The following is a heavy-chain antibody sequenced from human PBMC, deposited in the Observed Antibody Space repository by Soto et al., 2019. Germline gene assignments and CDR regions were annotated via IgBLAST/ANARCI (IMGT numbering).Heavy chain of an antibody. V-gene: IGHV1-18*01. D-gene: IGHD4-17*01. CDR3: ARAGATVPLYFDY. Sequence: GASVKVSFKASGYPFSIFGISWVRQAPGQGLEWMGWISNNNRNTNYAQKFQGRVTMTTDTSTSTAYMELMSLGSDDTAVYYCARAGATVPLYFDYWGQGTPVTVSS. J-gene: IGHJ4*02. CDR2: ISNNNRNT. CDR1: GYPFSIFG.